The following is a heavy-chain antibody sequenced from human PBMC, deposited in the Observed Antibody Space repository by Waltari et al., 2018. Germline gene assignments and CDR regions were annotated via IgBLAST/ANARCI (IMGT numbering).Heavy chain of an antibody. CDR3: ARGSYSNYADY. V-gene: IGHV4-38-2*01. CDR1: GYSISSGYY. CDR2: IYHSGGT. D-gene: IGHD4-4*01. J-gene: IGHJ4*02. Sequence: QVQLQESGPGLVKPSETLSLTCAVSGYSISSGYYWGWIRQPPGKGLEWIGSIYHSGGTYYNPSLKSRVTISVDTSKNQFSLKLSSVTAADTAVYYCARGSYSNYADYWGQGTLVTVSS.